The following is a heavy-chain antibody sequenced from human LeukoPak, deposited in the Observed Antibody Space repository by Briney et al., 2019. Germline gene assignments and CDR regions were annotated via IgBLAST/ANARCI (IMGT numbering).Heavy chain of an antibody. CDR2: ISYDGSNK. Sequence: GGSLRLSCAASGFTFSSYAMHWVRQAPGKGLEWVAVISYDGSNKYYADSVKGRFTISRDNSKNTLYLQMNSLRAEDTAVYYCARDPSSSWYFDLWGRGTLVTVSS. CDR3: ARDPSSSWYFDL. J-gene: IGHJ2*01. CDR1: GFTFSSYA. V-gene: IGHV3-30-3*01.